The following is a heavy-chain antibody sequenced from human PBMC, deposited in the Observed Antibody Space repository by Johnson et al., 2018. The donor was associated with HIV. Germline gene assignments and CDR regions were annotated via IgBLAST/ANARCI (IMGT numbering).Heavy chain of an antibody. D-gene: IGHD6-13*01. CDR3: ARDHSFRVYSSPDAFDI. J-gene: IGHJ3*02. CDR1: GFTFSDYY. V-gene: IGHV3-11*04. Sequence: VQLLESGGGLVKPGGSTRLSCAASGFTFSDYYMSWIRQAPGKGLEWVSYISGGGSSIYYAESVKDRFTISRDNAKNSLHLQMNSLRAEDTAVYYCARDHSFRVYSSPDAFDIWGQGTMVTVSS. CDR2: ISGGGSSI.